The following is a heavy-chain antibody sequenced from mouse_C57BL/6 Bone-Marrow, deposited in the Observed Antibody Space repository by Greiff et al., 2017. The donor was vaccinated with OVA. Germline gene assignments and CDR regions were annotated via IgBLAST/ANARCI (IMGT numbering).Heavy chain of an antibody. D-gene: IGHD2-4*01. CDR3: AILDYDYEGNFDY. J-gene: IGHJ2*01. CDR2: IHPNSGST. V-gene: IGHV1-64*01. CDR1: GYTFTSYW. Sequence: VQLQQSGAELVKPGASVKLSCKASGYTFTSYWLHWVKQRPGQGLEWIGMIHPNSGSTNYNEKFKSKATLTVDKSSSTAYMQLSILTAEDSAVYYCAILDYDYEGNFDYWGQGTTLTVSS.